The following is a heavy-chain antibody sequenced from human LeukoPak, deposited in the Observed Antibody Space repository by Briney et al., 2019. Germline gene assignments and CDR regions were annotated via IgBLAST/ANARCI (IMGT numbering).Heavy chain of an antibody. D-gene: IGHD1-1*01. J-gene: IGHJ4*02. CDR3: AKDPVQTN. V-gene: IGHV3-30*18. Sequence: GRSLSLSCAASGFTFSSYGMHWVRQAPGKGLEWVAVISYNGSNNYYADSEKGRFTISRDNSKNTLYLQMNSLRVEDTAVYYCAKDPVQTNWGQGTLVTVSS. CDR1: GFTFSSYG. CDR2: ISYNGSNN.